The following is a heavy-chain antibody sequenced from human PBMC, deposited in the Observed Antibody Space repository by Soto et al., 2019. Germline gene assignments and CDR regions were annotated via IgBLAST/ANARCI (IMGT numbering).Heavy chain of an antibody. CDR1: GFTFSSYA. V-gene: IGHV3-23*01. CDR2: VSGSGGST. J-gene: IGHJ4*02. Sequence: EVQLLESGGGLVQPGGSLGLSCAASGFTFSSYAASWVRQAPGKGLEWVSTVSGSGGSTYYADSVKGRFTISRDNSKNTLYLQMNSLRVEDTAVYYCAKARSDFWSGFDYWGQGTLVTVSS. D-gene: IGHD3-3*01. CDR3: AKARSDFWSGFDY.